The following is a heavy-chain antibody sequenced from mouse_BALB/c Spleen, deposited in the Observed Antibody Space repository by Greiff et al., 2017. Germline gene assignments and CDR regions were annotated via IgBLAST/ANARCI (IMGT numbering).Heavy chain of an antibody. CDR3: ARYESYGYVRFAY. V-gene: IGHV3-8*02. D-gene: IGHD1-2*01. J-gene: IGHJ3*01. Sequence: EVKLVESGPGLVKPSQSLSLTCSVTGDSITSGYWNWIRKFPGNKLEYMGYISYSGSTYYNPSLKSRISITRDTSKNQYYLQLNSVTTEDTATYYCARYESYGYVRFAYWGQGTLVTVSA. CDR2: ISYSGST. CDR1: GDSITSGY.